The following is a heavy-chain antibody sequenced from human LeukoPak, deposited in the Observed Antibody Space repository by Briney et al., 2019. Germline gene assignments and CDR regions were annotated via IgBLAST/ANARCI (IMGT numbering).Heavy chain of an antibody. CDR2: INHSGST. CDR1: GGSVSGYY. J-gene: IGHJ4*02. CDR3: ASGQWLGTLGY. Sequence: SETLSLTCAVHGGSVSGYYWSWIRQPPGKGLEWIGEINHSGSTNYNPSLKSRVTISVDTSKNQFSLKLSSVTAADTAVYYCASGQWLGTLGYWGQGTLVTVSS. D-gene: IGHD6-19*01. V-gene: IGHV4-34*01.